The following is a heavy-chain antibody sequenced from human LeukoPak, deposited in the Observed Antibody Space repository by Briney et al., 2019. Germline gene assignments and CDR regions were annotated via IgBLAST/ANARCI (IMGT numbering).Heavy chain of an antibody. CDR3: ARVIWGSSSRFDY. V-gene: IGHV4-34*01. CDR2: INHSGST. D-gene: IGHD3-16*01. J-gene: IGHJ4*02. Sequence: SETLSLTCAVYGGSFGGYYWSWIRQPPGKGLEWIGEINHSGSTNYNPSLKSRVTISVDTSKNQFSLKLSSVTAADTAVYYCARVIWGSSSRFDYWGQGTLVTVSS. CDR1: GGSFGGYY.